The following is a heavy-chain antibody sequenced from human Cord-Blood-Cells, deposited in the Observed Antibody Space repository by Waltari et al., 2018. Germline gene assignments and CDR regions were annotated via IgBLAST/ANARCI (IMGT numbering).Heavy chain of an antibody. Sequence: EVQLLESGGGLVQPGGSLRLSCAASGFNFSSYAMSWVRQAPGKGLEWVSAISGSGGSTDYADAVKGRFTIARDNSKNTLYLQMNSLRAEDTAVYYCAKDLSGSYYYYYYGMDVWGQGTTVTVSS. D-gene: IGHD1-26*01. CDR3: AKDLSGSYYYYYYGMDV. CDR1: GFNFSSYA. V-gene: IGHV3-23*01. J-gene: IGHJ6*02. CDR2: ISGSGGST.